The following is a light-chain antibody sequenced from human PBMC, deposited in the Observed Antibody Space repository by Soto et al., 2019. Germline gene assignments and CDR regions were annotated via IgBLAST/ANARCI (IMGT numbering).Light chain of an antibody. CDR1: SSDIGAYDY. J-gene: IGLJ1*01. CDR3: CSYAGSYTYV. V-gene: IGLV2-14*01. Sequence: QSALTQPASLSGSPXQSITISCTGTSSDIGAYDYVSXFQQXPGKAPKLMISEVNNRNSGVHNRFSGSKSGNTAYLTISGLQVEDEADYYCCSYAGSYTYVFGTGTKVTV. CDR2: EVN.